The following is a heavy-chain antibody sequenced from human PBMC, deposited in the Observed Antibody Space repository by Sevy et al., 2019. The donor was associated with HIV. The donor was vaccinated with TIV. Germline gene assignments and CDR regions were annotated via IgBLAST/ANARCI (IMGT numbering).Heavy chain of an antibody. V-gene: IGHV3-30*04. D-gene: IGHD3-22*01. CDR2: ISYDGSNK. J-gene: IGHJ5*02. CDR3: ARDLNPYYYDSSGPFDP. Sequence: GGSLRLSCSASEFTFSSYAMSWVRQAPGKGLEWVAVISYDGSNKYYADSVKGRFTISRDNSKNTLYLQMNSLRAEDTAVYYCARDLNPYYYDSSGPFDPWGQGTLVTVSS. CDR1: EFTFSSYA.